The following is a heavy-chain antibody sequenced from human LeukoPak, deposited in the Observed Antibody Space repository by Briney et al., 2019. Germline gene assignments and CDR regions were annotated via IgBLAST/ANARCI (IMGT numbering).Heavy chain of an antibody. Sequence: GGSLRLSCAAYGFTFSSHYMSWVRQAPGKGLEWVSVIYSGGTTYYSDSVKGRFTISRDNSKNTLYLQMNSLRAEDTAVYYSARDSENCGGDCLDYWGQGTLVTVSS. CDR2: IYSGGTT. CDR3: ARDSENCGGDCLDY. CDR1: GFTFSSHY. V-gene: IGHV3-53*01. J-gene: IGHJ4*02. D-gene: IGHD2-21*02.